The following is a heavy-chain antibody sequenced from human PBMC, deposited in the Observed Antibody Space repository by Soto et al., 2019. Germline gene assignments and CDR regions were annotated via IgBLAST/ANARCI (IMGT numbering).Heavy chain of an antibody. CDR3: ARLGSVAPDF. J-gene: IGHJ4*02. CDR2: IYYGGA. V-gene: IGHV4-59*08. Sequence: PSETLSLTCTVSGGSISSHYWSWVRQPPGKGLEWVGHIYYGGANYNPSLKSRLTISADTSKNHFSLNLTSVTAADTAVYYCARLGSVAPDFWGQGTLVTVSS. D-gene: IGHD2-21*01. CDR1: GGSISSHY.